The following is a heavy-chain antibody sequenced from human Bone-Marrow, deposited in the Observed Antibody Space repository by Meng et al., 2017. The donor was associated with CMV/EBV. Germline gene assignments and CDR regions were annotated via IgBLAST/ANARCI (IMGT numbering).Heavy chain of an antibody. CDR1: GDSISSDAYY. CDR2: IYRDGSA. D-gene: IGHD2-2*01. Sequence: SETLSLTCAVSGDSISSDAYYWGWIRQSPGRGLEWIGSIYRDGSAYNSPSLRGRVTISVDTSENQFSLRLTSVTAADTAVYYCARDSLPFESSTHDYWGQGTLVTVSS. V-gene: IGHV4-39*07. J-gene: IGHJ4*02. CDR3: ARDSLPFESSTHDY.